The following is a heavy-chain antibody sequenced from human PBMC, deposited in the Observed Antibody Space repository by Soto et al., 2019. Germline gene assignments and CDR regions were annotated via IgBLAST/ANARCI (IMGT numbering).Heavy chain of an antibody. Sequence: GGSLRLSCAASGFTFSSYGMHWVRQAPGKGLEWVAVIWYDGSNKYYADSVKGRFTISRDNSKNTLYLQMNSLRAEDTAVYYCARDTGLTGTTPNWFDPWGQGTLVTVSS. J-gene: IGHJ5*02. D-gene: IGHD1-20*01. CDR3: ARDTGLTGTTPNWFDP. CDR1: GFTFSSYG. V-gene: IGHV3-33*01. CDR2: IWYDGSNK.